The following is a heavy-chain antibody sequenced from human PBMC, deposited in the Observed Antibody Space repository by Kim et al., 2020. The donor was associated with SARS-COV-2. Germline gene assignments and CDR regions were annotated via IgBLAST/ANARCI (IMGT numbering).Heavy chain of an antibody. CDR2: SGGST. Sequence: SGGSTYYADSVKGRFTISRDNAKNTLYLQMNSLRAEDTAVYYCARGDFDYWGQGTLVTVSS. J-gene: IGHJ4*02. V-gene: IGHV3-53*01. CDR3: ARGDFDY.